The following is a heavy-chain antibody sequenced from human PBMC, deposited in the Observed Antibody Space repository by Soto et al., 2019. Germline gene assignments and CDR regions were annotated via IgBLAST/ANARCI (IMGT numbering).Heavy chain of an antibody. CDR2: IGGSGVTT. V-gene: IGHV3-23*01. Sequence: EVQLLESGGGLVQPGGSLRLSCAASGFTFSDYAMSWVRQAPGKGLEWVSTIGGSGVTTYYADSVKGRFTISRDNSKNTVYLQMNSLRAEDTAVFYCARDRGRHQNNYFDFWGQGTLVTVSS. D-gene: IGHD1-26*01. J-gene: IGHJ4*02. CDR3: ARDRGRHQNNYFDF. CDR1: GFTFSDYA.